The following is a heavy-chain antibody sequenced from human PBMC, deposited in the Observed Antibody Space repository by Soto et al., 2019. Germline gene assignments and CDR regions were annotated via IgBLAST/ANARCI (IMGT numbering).Heavy chain of an antibody. CDR2: IYYSGNT. Sequence: QVQLQESGPGLVKPSQTLSLTCTVSGGSISSGGYYWSWIRQHPGKGLEWIGYIYYSGNTYYNPSLKRRVTMSVDTSKNQFSLKLSSVTAADTAVYYCARDGGQFYSDSSGSLHEYFQHWGQGTLVTVSS. J-gene: IGHJ1*01. D-gene: IGHD3-22*01. CDR3: ARDGGQFYSDSSGSLHEYFQH. CDR1: GGSISSGGYY. V-gene: IGHV4-31*03.